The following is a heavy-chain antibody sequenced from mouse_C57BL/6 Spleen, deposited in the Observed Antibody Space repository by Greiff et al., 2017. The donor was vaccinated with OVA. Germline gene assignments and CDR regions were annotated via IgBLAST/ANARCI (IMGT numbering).Heavy chain of an antibody. CDR1: GYTFTSYW. D-gene: IGHD1-1*01. Sequence: QVQLQQPGAELVKPGASVKLSCKASGYTFTSYWMQWVKQRPGQGLEWIGEIDPSDSYTNYNQKFKGKATLTVDTSSSTAYMQLSSLTSEDSAVYYCARYNDGSSYREVYYWGQGTTLTVSS. V-gene: IGHV1-50*01. CDR2: IDPSDSYT. CDR3: ARYNDGSSYREVYY. J-gene: IGHJ2*01.